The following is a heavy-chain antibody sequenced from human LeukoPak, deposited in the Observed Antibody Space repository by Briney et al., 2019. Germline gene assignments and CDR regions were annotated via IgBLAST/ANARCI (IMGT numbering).Heavy chain of an antibody. D-gene: IGHD6-19*01. Sequence: GGSLRLSCGPSGFTFRTNYMNWVRQAPGKGLEWVSSISSSSSYIYYADSVKGRFTISRDNAKNSLYLQMNSLRAEDTAVYYCARGHSSGWYGWFDPWGQGTLVTVSS. V-gene: IGHV3-21*01. CDR3: ARGHSSGWYGWFDP. CDR1: GFTFRTNY. J-gene: IGHJ5*02. CDR2: ISSSSSYI.